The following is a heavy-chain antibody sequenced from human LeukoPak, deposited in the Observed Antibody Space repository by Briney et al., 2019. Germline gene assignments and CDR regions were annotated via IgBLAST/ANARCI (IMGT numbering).Heavy chain of an antibody. V-gene: IGHV4-61*02. CDR3: ARDSGLWFGDYYHYYMDV. D-gene: IGHD3-10*01. Sequence: SETLSLTCTVSGGSISSGSYYWSWIRQPAGKGLEWIGRIYTSGSTTYNPSLKSRVTISVDTSKNQFSLKLNSVSAADTAVYYCARDSGLWFGDYYHYYMDVWGKGTTVTISS. CDR2: IYTSGST. J-gene: IGHJ6*03. CDR1: GGSISSGSYY.